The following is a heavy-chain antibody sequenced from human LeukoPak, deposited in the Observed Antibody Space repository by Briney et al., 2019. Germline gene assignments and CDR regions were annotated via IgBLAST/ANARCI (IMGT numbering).Heavy chain of an antibody. CDR2: ISFSDGST. CDR3: AKEAHYPHMGTYLVTIDS. J-gene: IGHJ4*02. V-gene: IGHV3-23*01. CDR1: GFTYNNFA. Sequence: GGSLRLSCAASGFTYNNFAMTWVRQAPGKGLEWVSGISFSDGSTYYADSVKGRFTISRDNSKNTLYLQMNSLRAEDTALYYCAKEAHYPHMGTYLVTIDSWGQGTLVTVSS. D-gene: IGHD3-9*01.